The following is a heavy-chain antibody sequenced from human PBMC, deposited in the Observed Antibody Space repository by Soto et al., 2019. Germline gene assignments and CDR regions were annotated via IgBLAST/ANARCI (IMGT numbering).Heavy chain of an antibody. CDR1: GGTFSSYT. J-gene: IGHJ5*02. CDR3: ARDRSCSSTSCYGPRGSSNWFDP. V-gene: IGHV1-69*10. D-gene: IGHD2-2*01. CDR2: IIPILGIA. Sequence: VKVSCKASGGTFSSYTISWVRQAPGQGLEWMGRIIPILGIANYAQKFQGRVTITADKSTSTAYMELSSLRSEDTAVYYCARDRSCSSTSCYGPRGSSNWFDPWGQGTLVTVSS.